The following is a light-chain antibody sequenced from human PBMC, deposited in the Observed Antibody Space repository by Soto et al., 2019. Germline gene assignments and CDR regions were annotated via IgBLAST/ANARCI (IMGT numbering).Light chain of an antibody. V-gene: IGKV2-30*01. CDR2: KVS. Sequence: DIVMTQTPLSLPVTPGEPASISCRSSQRLLDSDDGNTYLNWFQQRPGQSPRRLVYKVSDRDSGVPDRFSGSGSGTDFTLKISRVEAEDVGVYYCMQGTHWPWTFGQGTKVDIK. J-gene: IGKJ1*01. CDR1: QRLLDSDDGNTY. CDR3: MQGTHWPWT.